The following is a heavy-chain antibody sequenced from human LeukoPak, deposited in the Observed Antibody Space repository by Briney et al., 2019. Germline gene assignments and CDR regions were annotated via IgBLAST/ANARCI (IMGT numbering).Heavy chain of an antibody. CDR1: GASINGYY. CDR3: ARDRSGSYYTFDI. CDR2: VSHTGTT. J-gene: IGHJ3*02. D-gene: IGHD1-26*01. V-gene: IGHV4-59*01. Sequence: PSETLSLTCSVSGASINGYYWSWIRQTPGKGLEWIGYVSHTGTTTNSPSLKSRVTITVDTSKSQFSLKMTSVTAADTAVYYCARDRSGSYYTFDIWGPGTMVTVSS.